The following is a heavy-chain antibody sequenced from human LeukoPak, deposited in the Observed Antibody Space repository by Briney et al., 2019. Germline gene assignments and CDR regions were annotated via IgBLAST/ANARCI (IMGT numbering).Heavy chain of an antibody. CDR3: ARRGGSGSLPPYYFDY. V-gene: IGHV4-59*10. Sequence: SETLSLTCAVYGGSFSGYYWSWIRQPAGKGLEWIGRIYSSGSTTYNPSLKSRVTISVDTSKNQFSLKLSSVTAADTAVYYCARRGGSGSLPPYYFDYWGQGTLVTVSS. D-gene: IGHD3-10*01. CDR2: IYSSGST. J-gene: IGHJ4*02. CDR1: GGSFSGYY.